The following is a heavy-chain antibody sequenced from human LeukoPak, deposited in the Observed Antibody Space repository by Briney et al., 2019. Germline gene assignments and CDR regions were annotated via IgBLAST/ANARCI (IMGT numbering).Heavy chain of an antibody. CDR1: GYTFTDYY. Sequence: ASVNDSFKSSGYTFTDYYMHWVRQAPGQGLEWMGGINPKSGGTNYAQKFQGRVTMTRDTSISTVYMELSRLRSDDTAVYYFAREFVNNCGGDFYSVYWGQGTLVTVSS. J-gene: IGHJ4*02. CDR3: AREFVNNCGGDFYSVY. D-gene: IGHD2-21*02. V-gene: IGHV1-2*02. CDR2: INPKSGGT.